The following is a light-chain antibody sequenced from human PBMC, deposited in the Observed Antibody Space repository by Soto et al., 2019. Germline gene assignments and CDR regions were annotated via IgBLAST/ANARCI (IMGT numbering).Light chain of an antibody. Sequence: AIQLTQSPSSLSASVGDRVTITCRASQAISSSLAWYQQKAGKAPRLLIYGASILQSGVPSGFSGSGFGTDFTLTISSLRAEDFAIYFCQQTKSYPSTVGGGTRVEI. CDR2: GAS. CDR3: QQTKSYPST. V-gene: IGKV1-13*02. J-gene: IGKJ4*01. CDR1: QAISSS.